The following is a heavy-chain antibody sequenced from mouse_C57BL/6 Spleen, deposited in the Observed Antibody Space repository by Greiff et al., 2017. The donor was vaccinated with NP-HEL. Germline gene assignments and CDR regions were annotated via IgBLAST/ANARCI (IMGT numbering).Heavy chain of an antibody. D-gene: IGHD1-1*01. V-gene: IGHV1-53*01. CDR2: ISASNGGT. CDR3: ARSGYYGSRGAMDY. Sequence: QVQLQQPGTGLVKPGDSVKLSCKASGYTFTSYWMHWVKQRPGQGLEWIGNISASNGGTNYNEKLKSKATLTVDTTSSTAYMQLSILTSVDSAVYYCARSGYYGSRGAMDYWGQGTSVTVSS. J-gene: IGHJ4*01. CDR1: GYTFTSYW.